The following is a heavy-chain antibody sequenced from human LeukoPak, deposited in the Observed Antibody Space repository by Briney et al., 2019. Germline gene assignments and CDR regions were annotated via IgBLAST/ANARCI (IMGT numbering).Heavy chain of an antibody. D-gene: IGHD3-10*01. Sequence: SGGSLRLSCAASGFTFSSYSMNWVRQAPGKGLEWVSSISSSSSYIYYADSVKGRFTISRDNAKNSLYLQMNSLRAEDTAVYYCARPQRSGSYTRAFGYWGQGTLVTVSS. CDR1: GFTFSSYS. J-gene: IGHJ4*02. V-gene: IGHV3-21*01. CDR2: ISSSSSYI. CDR3: ARPQRSGSYTRAFGY.